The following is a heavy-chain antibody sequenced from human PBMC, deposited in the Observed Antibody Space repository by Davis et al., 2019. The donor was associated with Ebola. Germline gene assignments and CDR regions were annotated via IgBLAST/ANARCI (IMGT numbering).Heavy chain of an antibody. Sequence: GESLKISCAASGFSFSTYGMHWVRQAPGKGLVWVSRINSAGSSTSYADSVKGRFTISRDNAKNTLYLQMNSLRAEDTAVYYCAKAPWDWDFDYWGQGTLVTVSS. V-gene: IGHV3-74*01. CDR3: AKAPWDWDFDY. D-gene: IGHD3/OR15-3a*01. J-gene: IGHJ4*02. CDR1: GFSFSTYG. CDR2: INSAGSST.